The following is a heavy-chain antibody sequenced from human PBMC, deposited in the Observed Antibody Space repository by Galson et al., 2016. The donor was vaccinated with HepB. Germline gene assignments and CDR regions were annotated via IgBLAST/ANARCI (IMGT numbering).Heavy chain of an antibody. CDR1: GFTFSSYA. D-gene: IGHD3-10*01. J-gene: IGHJ4*02. CDR2: ISGSGASS. V-gene: IGHV3-23*01. Sequence: SLRLSCAASGFTFSSYAMSWVRQAPGKGLEWVSAISGSGASSYYADSVKGRFTASRDTSQKPLSLQMNSLTAEDTAVYYCSRGFLGSGSSPFDYWGQGTLVTVSS. CDR3: SRGFLGSGSSPFDY.